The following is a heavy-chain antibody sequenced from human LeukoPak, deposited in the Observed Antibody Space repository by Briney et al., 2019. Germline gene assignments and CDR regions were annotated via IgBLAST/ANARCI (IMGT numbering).Heavy chain of an antibody. V-gene: IGHV3-21*01. CDR3: AREITSSSSFDS. CDR1: GFPFSRYS. D-gene: IGHD6-6*01. Sequence: PRGSLRLSCAASGFPFSRYSMNWVRQAPGKGLEWVSSITSSSGYIHYADSVKGRFTISRDNAKNSLYLQMNSLRAEDTAVYYCAREITSSSSFDSWGQGTLVTVSS. J-gene: IGHJ4*02. CDR2: ITSSSGYI.